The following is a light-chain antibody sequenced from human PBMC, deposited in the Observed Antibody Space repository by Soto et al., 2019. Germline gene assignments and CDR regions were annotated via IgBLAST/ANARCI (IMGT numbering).Light chain of an antibody. V-gene: IGKV3-20*01. Sequence: EIVLTQSPGTLSLSPGERATLACRASQSVSSSYLAWYQQKPGQAPRLLIYGASSRATGIPDRFSGSGSGTDFTLTISRLETEAFAVYYCQQYGSSQTFGGGTKVEIK. CDR3: QQYGSSQT. CDR1: QSVSSSY. J-gene: IGKJ4*02. CDR2: GAS.